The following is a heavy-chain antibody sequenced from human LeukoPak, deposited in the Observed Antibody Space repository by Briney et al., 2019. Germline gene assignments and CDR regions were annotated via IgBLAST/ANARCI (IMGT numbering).Heavy chain of an antibody. D-gene: IGHD2-21*01. J-gene: IGHJ3*02. CDR3: CHSLSGRTGAFDI. CDR2: TYYRSKWYN. Sequence: SQTLSLTCAISGDSVSSNSAAWNRIRQSPSRGLEWLGRTYYRSKWYNDYAVSVKSRITINPDTSKNQISLQLDSVTPEDTAVYYCCHSLSGRTGAFDIWGRGTVVTVSS. V-gene: IGHV6-1*01. CDR1: GDSVSSNSAA.